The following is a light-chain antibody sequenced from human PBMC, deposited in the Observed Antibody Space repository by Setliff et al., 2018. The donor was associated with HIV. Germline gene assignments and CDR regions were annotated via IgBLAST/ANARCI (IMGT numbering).Light chain of an antibody. J-gene: IGLJ2*01. Sequence: QSVLTQPRSVSGSPGQSVTISCTGTSSDFGGNNYVSWYQHHPGKVPKLMIYDVSKWPSGVPDRFSGSKSGNTASLTISGLQAEDEADYYCCSYAGTYTSYVIFGGGTKGTVL. CDR2: DVS. CDR3: CSYAGTYTSYVI. CDR1: SSDFGGNNY. V-gene: IGLV2-11*01.